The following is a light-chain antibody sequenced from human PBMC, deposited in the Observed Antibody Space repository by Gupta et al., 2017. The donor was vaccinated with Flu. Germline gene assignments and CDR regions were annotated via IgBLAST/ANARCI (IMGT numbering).Light chain of an antibody. CDR1: QTVSSY. CDR2: DAS. Sequence: PATLSLSPGETATLSCRASQTVSSYIVWYQQRPAQAPRLLIFDASRRATGIPARFSGSESGTDFTLTISSLEPEDFAVYYCQHRSNWPPLFGGGTKVEIK. V-gene: IGKV3-11*01. CDR3: QHRSNWPPL. J-gene: IGKJ4*01.